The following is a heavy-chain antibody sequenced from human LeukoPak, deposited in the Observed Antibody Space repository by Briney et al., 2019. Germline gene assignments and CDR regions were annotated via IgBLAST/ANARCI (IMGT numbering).Heavy chain of an antibody. CDR3: ARGVVIAPQTFDY. Sequence: PSETLSLTCAVYGGSFSGYYWSWIRQPPGKGLEWIGYIYYSGSTNYNPSLKSRVTISVDTSKNQFSLKLSSVTAADTAVYYCARGVVIAPQTFDYWGQGTLVTVSS. D-gene: IGHD2-21*01. CDR1: GGSFSGYY. CDR2: IYYSGST. V-gene: IGHV4-59*01. J-gene: IGHJ4*02.